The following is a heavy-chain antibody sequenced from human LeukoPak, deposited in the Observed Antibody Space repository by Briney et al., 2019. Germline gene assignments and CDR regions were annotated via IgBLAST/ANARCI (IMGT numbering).Heavy chain of an antibody. CDR1: GGSISSSSYY. Sequence: SETLSLTCTVSGGSISSSSYYWGWIRQPPGKGLEWIGSIYYSGSTYYNPSLKSRVTISLDTSKTHFSLNLNFVTAADTAVYYCARKVGYSGGNYFDYWGQGALVTVSS. J-gene: IGHJ4*02. V-gene: IGHV4-39*02. CDR2: IYYSGST. D-gene: IGHD4-23*01. CDR3: ARKVGYSGGNYFDY.